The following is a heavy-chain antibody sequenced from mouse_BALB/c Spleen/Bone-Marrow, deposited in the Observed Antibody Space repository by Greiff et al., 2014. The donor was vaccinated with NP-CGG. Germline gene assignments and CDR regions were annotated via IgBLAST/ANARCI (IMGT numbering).Heavy chain of an antibody. CDR2: ILPGSGTA. CDR3: ARASVVPYYFDF. Sequence: QVQLKESGAELMKPGASVKFSCKATGYTLGTSWIAWVKQRPGHGLEWIGEILPGSGTANYNEKFKGRATFTADTSSNTAYMQLSSLTSEDSALYYCARASVVPYYFDFWGQGTTLTVSS. CDR1: GYTLGTSW. J-gene: IGHJ2*01. V-gene: IGHV1-9*01. D-gene: IGHD1-1*01.